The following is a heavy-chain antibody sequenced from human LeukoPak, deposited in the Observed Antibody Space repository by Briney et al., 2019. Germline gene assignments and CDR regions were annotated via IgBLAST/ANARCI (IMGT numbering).Heavy chain of an antibody. D-gene: IGHD4-17*01. CDR1: GFIFSSYS. CDR3: ARDYGDPYYFDY. CDR2: ISSSSSYI. V-gene: IGHV3-21*01. Sequence: GGSLRLSCAASGFIFSSYSMNWVRQAPGKGLEWVSSISSSSSYIYYADSVKGRFTISRDNAKNSLYLQMNRLSAADTAVYYCARDYGDPYYFDYWGQGTLVTVSS. J-gene: IGHJ4*02.